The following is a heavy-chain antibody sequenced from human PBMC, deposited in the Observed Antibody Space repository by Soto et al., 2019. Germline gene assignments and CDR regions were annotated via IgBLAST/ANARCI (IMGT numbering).Heavy chain of an antibody. CDR3: ASVADY. D-gene: IGHD6-19*01. Sequence: QVQLVESGGGVVQPGRSLRLSCAASGFSLNTFYMQWVRQAPGKGLACVGIISHDGRKTHYAAAVQGRFTISRDMSRNTLYLEMNSLRPEDTAVYYCASVADYWGQGTLVTVSS. J-gene: IGHJ4*02. CDR2: ISHDGRKT. V-gene: IGHV3-30*04. CDR1: GFSLNTFY.